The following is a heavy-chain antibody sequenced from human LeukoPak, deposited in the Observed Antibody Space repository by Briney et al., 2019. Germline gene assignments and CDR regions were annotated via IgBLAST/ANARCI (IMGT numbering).Heavy chain of an antibody. CDR3: ARGDPKWVVVDY. CDR2: IYYSGST. D-gene: IGHD6-19*01. Sequence: SETLSLTCTVSGGSISSSSYYWGWIRQPPGKGLEWIGSIYYSGSTYYNPSLKSRVTISVDTSKNQFSLKLSSVTAADTAVYYCARGDPKWVVVDYWGQGTLVTVSS. V-gene: IGHV4-39*07. J-gene: IGHJ4*02. CDR1: GGSISSSSYY.